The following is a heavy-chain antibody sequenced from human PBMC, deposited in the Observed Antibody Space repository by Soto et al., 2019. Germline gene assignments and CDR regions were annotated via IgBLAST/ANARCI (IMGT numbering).Heavy chain of an antibody. Sequence: PGGSLRLSCVASGFTFSSYSMNWVRQAPGKGLEWVSSISSSSSYIYYADSVKGRFTISRDNAKNSLYLQMNSLRAEDTAVYYCARESGYDLTFDPWGQGTLVTVSS. CDR3: ARESGYDLTFDP. J-gene: IGHJ5*02. V-gene: IGHV3-21*01. CDR1: GFTFSSYS. CDR2: ISSSSSYI. D-gene: IGHD5-12*01.